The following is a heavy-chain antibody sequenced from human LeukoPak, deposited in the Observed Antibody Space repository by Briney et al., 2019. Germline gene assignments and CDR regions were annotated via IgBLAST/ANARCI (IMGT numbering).Heavy chain of an antibody. CDR3: ARDRTLRGFGFDY. D-gene: IGHD5-12*01. Sequence: GGSLRLSCAASGFYVSSNYMSWVRQAPGKGLEWVSVIYSGGSTYYADSVKGRFTISRDNSKNTLYLQMNSLRAEDTAVYYCARDRTLRGFGFDYWGQGTLVTVSS. CDR1: GFYVSSNY. CDR2: IYSGGST. V-gene: IGHV3-66*01. J-gene: IGHJ4*02.